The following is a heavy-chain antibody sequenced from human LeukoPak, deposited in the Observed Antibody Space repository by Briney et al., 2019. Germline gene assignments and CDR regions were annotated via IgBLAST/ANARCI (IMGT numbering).Heavy chain of an antibody. V-gene: IGHV4-34*01. J-gene: IGHJ5*02. CDR1: GGSFSGYY. CDR2: INHSGST. D-gene: IGHD2-15*01. Sequence: SETLSLTCAVYGGSFSGYYWSWIRQPPGKGLEWIGEINHSGSTNYNPSLKSRVTISVDTSKNQFSLKLSSVTAADTAVYYCARLGYCSGGSCHPGWFDPWGQGTLVTVSS. CDR3: ARLGYCSGGSCHPGWFDP.